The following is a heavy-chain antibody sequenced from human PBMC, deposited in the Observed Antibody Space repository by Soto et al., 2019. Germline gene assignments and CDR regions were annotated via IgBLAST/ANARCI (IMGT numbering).Heavy chain of an antibody. V-gene: IGHV1-24*01. CDR1: GYTVTEIS. CDR3: ATGRGVDRRLE. Sequence: ASVKVSCKVSGYTVTEISMHWVRQAPGRGLEWVGGFDAQEGETKYAQKFQGRVTMTEDTSTDTAYMELSSLTSEDTAVYYCATGRGVDRRLEWGQGTLVTVSS. CDR2: FDAQEGET. D-gene: IGHD3-10*01. J-gene: IGHJ4*02.